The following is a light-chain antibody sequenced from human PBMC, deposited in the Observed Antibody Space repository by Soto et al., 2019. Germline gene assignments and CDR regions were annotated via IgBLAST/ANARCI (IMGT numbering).Light chain of an antibody. CDR1: QSVSSN. V-gene: IGKV3-15*01. CDR3: QQYNNWPWT. J-gene: IGKJ1*01. CDR2: GAS. Sequence: EIVMTQSPDTLSVSPGERATLSCRASQSVSSNLAWYQQKPGQTPRLLIYGASTRATGIPARFSGSDSGTEFTLTISSLQSEDFAVYYCQQYNNWPWTFGQGTKVKIK.